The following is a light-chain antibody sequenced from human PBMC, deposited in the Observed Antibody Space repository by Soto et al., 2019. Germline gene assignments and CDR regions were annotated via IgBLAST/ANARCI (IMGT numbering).Light chain of an antibody. V-gene: IGLV2-14*01. CDR2: DVS. CDR1: SSDVGGYNY. CDR3: CSYTSSSIRV. Sequence: QSALTQPASVSGSPGQSITISCTGTSSDVGGYNYVSWYQQHPGKAPKLMIYDVSNRPSGVSNRLSGSKSGNTASLTISGLQADDEADYYCCSYTSSSIRVFGGGTKLTVL. J-gene: IGLJ3*02.